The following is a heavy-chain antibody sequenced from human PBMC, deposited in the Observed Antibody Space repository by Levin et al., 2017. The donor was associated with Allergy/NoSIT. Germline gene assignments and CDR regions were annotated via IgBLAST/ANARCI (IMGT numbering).Heavy chain of an antibody. Sequence: GESLKISCKGSGYSFTSYWIGWVRQMPGKGLEWMGIIYPGDSDTRYSPSFQGQVTISADKSISTAYLQWSSLKASDTAMYYCARQRAYYDILTGYYSPPTGYFDYWGQGTLVTVSS. V-gene: IGHV5-51*01. J-gene: IGHJ4*02. CDR2: IYPGDSDT. CDR3: ARQRAYYDILTGYYSPPTGYFDY. CDR1: GYSFTSYW. D-gene: IGHD3-9*01.